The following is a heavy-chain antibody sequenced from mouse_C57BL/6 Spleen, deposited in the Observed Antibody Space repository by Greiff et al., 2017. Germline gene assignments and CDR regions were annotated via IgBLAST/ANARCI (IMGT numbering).Heavy chain of an antibody. D-gene: IGHD1-1*01. V-gene: IGHV1-72*01. CDR2: IDPNSGGT. CDR3: ARDYGSWAWFAY. Sequence: QVQLQQPGAELVKPGASVKLSCKASGYTFTSYWMHWVKQRPGRCLEWIGRIDPNSGGTKYNEKFKSKATLTVDKPSSTAYMQLSSLTSEDSAVYYCARDYGSWAWFAYWGQGTLVTVSA. J-gene: IGHJ3*01. CDR1: GYTFTSYW.